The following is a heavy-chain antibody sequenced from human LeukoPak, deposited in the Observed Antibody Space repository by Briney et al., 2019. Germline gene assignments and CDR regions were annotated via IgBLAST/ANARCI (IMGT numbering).Heavy chain of an antibody. Sequence: GGSLKISCKGSGYSFTSYWIGWVRQMPGKGLEWMGIIYPGDSDTRYSPSFQGQVTISADKSIGTAYLQWSSLKAPDTAMYYCATRIAVADPADYWGQGTLVTVSS. CDR2: IYPGDSDT. V-gene: IGHV5-51*01. CDR3: ATRIAVADPADY. D-gene: IGHD6-19*01. J-gene: IGHJ4*02. CDR1: GYSFTSYW.